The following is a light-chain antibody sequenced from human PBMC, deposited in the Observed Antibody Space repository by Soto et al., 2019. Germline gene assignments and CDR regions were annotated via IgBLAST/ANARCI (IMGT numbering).Light chain of an antibody. CDR3: QQYNSSRT. Sequence: TQSLSTGDRAPLYCRSSPSVSNNYLAWYQQKPGQAPRLLIYDASNRATGVPDRFSGSGSGTEFTLTISSLEPDDFATYYCQQYNSSRTFGQGTKVDIK. CDR2: DAS. CDR1: PSVSNNY. V-gene: IGKV3-20*01. J-gene: IGKJ1*01.